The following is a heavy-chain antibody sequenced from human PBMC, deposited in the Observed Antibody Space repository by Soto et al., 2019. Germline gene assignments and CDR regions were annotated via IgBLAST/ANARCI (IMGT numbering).Heavy chain of an antibody. CDR3: ASCSGGSCYTSGFDY. CDR2: IYYSGST. J-gene: IGHJ4*02. CDR1: GGSISSSSYY. V-gene: IGHV4-39*01. Sequence: PSETLSLTCTVSGGSISSSSYYRGWIRQPPGKGLEWIGSIYYSGSTYYNPSLKSRVTISVDTSKNQFSLKLSSVTAADTAVYYCASCSGGSCYTSGFDYWGQGTLVTVSS. D-gene: IGHD2-15*01.